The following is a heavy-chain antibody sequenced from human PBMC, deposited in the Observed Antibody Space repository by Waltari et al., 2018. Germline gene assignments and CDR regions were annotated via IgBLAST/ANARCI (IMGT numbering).Heavy chain of an antibody. J-gene: IGHJ4*02. Sequence: QVQLQESGPGLVKPSETLSLPFTFSGCSLLRSSWSWIRQPPGKGLEWIGYIYYSGSTNYNPSLKSRVTISVDTSKNQFSLKLSSVTAADTAVYYCARGKYYFDYWGQGTLVTVSS. CDR2: IYYSGST. CDR1: GCSLLRSS. V-gene: IGHV4-59*01. CDR3: ARGKYYFDY.